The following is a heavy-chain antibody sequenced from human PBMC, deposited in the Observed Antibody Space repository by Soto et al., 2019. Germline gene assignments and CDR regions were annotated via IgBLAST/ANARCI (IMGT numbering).Heavy chain of an antibody. Sequence: QLQLQESGSGLVKPSQTLSLTCTVSGDSISSGSYSWSWIRQPPGKGLEWIGYIYQSGNTYYNPSLQSRVTISLGRSKNQFSLKLSSVTAADTAVYYCARSIAARRLHAFDIWGRGTMVTVSS. D-gene: IGHD6-6*01. CDR1: GDSISSGSYS. V-gene: IGHV4-30-2*01. J-gene: IGHJ3*02. CDR3: ARSIAARRLHAFDI. CDR2: IYQSGNT.